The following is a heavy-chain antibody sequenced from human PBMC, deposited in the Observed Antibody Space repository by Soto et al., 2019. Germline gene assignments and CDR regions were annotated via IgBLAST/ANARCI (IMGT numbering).Heavy chain of an antibody. Sequence: SVKGSFKASSYTFTSHDMHWVRQAPVQRLEWMGWINAGNGNTKYSQKFQGRVTITRDTSASTAYMELSRLRSEDTAVYYCARSQGPRGSYYYYYGMDVWGQGTTVTVYS. D-gene: IGHD1-26*01. CDR2: INAGNGNT. V-gene: IGHV1-3*01. CDR3: ARSQGPRGSYYYYYGMDV. CDR1: SYTFTSHD. J-gene: IGHJ6*02.